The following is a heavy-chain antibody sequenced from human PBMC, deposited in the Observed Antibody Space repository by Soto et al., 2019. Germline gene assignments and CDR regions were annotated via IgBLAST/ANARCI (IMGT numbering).Heavy chain of an antibody. Sequence: SETLSLTCSLSGGAIGGYYWSWIRQPQGKALEWIGYVSYSGSTDYPPSLKSRVSISIDTSKNQFSLNMISVTAADTAVYYCARPGSDSGWFFCDPWGQGALVTVSS. CDR2: VSYSGST. CDR3: ARPGSDSGWFFCDP. V-gene: IGHV4-59*08. D-gene: IGHD6-19*01. J-gene: IGHJ5*02. CDR1: GGAIGGYY.